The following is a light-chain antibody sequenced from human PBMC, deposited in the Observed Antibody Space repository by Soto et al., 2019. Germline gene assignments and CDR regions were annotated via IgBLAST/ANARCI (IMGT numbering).Light chain of an antibody. CDR1: QSVSSY. CDR3: LQRSSWPWT. CDR2: DVS. Sequence: EIVLTQSPATLSLSPGERATLSCRASQSVSSYLAWYQQRPGQAPRLLMFDVSNRAKGIPTRFSGSGSGTDFTLTISSLEPEDFAVYYCLQRSSWPWTFGQGTKVDIK. J-gene: IGKJ1*01. V-gene: IGKV3-11*01.